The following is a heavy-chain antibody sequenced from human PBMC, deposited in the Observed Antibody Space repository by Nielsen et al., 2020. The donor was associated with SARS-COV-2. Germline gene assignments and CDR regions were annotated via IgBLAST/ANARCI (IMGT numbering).Heavy chain of an antibody. CDR3: ARVQYYYDSSGPVGI. J-gene: IGHJ3*02. D-gene: IGHD3-22*01. Sequence: FQSRVTITRDTSASTAYMELSSLRSEDTAVYYCARVQYYYDSSGPVGIWGQGTMVTVSS. V-gene: IGHV1-3*01.